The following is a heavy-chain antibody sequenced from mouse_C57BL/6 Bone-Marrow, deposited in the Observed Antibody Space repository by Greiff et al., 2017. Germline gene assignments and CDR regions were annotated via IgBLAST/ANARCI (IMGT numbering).Heavy chain of an antibody. D-gene: IGHD2-2*01. V-gene: IGHV5-6*01. CDR1: GFTFSSYG. CDR2: ISSGGSYT. CDR3: ARHGYYDAMDY. J-gene: IGHJ4*01. Sequence: EVQLVESGGDLVKPGGSLKLSCAASGFTFSSYGMSWVRQTPDKRLEWVATISSGGSYTYYPDSVKGRFTISRDNAKNTLYLQMSSLKSEDTAMYYCARHGYYDAMDYWGQGTSVTVSS.